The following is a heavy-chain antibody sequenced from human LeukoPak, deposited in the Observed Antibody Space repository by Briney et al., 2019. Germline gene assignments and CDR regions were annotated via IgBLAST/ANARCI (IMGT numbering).Heavy chain of an antibody. J-gene: IGHJ4*02. CDR2: IYSSGST. CDR1: GGSISSYY. Sequence: SETLSLTCTVSGGSISSYYWSWIRRPAGKGLEWIGRIYSSGSTNYNPSPRSRVTMSVDTSKNQFSLKLNSVTAADTAVYYCARDMRVVVGTFDYWGQGTLVTVSS. CDR3: ARDMRVVVGTFDY. D-gene: IGHD3-22*01. V-gene: IGHV4-4*07.